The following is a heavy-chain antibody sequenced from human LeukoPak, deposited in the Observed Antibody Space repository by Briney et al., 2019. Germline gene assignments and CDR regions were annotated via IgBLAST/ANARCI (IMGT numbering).Heavy chain of an antibody. V-gene: IGHV3-23*01. CDR1: GFTFSNFA. D-gene: IGHD3-9*01. CDR3: AKWGDYDVLTGYYVSDY. Sequence: GASLRLSCAASGFTFSNFAMSWVRQAPGKGLEWVSAITGSGGNTYYADSVKGRFTISRDNSKNTVFLQMNSLRAEDTAVYYCAKWGDYDVLTGYYVSDYWGQGTLVTVSS. J-gene: IGHJ4*02. CDR2: ITGSGGNT.